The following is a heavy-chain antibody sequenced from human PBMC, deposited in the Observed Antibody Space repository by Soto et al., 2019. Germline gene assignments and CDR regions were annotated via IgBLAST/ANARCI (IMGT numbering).Heavy chain of an antibody. J-gene: IGHJ3*02. CDR1: GFTFSSYA. CDR3: AKGFILVVTVLRPVDAFDI. Sequence: EVQLLESGGRLVQPGGSLRLSCAASGFTFSSYAMNWVRQAPGKGLEWVAGISGGGGSTYYADSVKGRFTISRDTSKNTVYLQLNSLRAEDTAVYYSAKGFILVVTVLRPVDAFDIWGQGTMVTVSS. CDR2: ISGGGGST. D-gene: IGHD2-21*02. V-gene: IGHV3-23*01.